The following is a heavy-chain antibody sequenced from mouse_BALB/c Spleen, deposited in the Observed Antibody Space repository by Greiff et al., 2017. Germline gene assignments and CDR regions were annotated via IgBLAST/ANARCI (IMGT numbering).Heavy chain of an antibody. CDR3: ARLAGTNAMDY. CDR1: GFDFSRYW. CDR2: INPGSSTI. J-gene: IGHJ4*01. V-gene: IGHV4-2*02. D-gene: IGHD4-1*01. Sequence: EVMLVESGGGLVQPGGSLNLSCAASGFDFSRYWMSWARQAPGKGQEWIGEINPGSSTINYTPSLKDKFIISRDNAKNTLYLQMSKVRSEDTALYYCARLAGTNAMDYWGQGTSVTVSS.